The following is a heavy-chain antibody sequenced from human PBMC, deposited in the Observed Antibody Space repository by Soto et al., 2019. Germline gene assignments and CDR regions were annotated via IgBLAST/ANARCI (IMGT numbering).Heavy chain of an antibody. D-gene: IGHD3-10*01. CDR2: IYYSGST. V-gene: IGHV4-39*01. CDR1: GGSISRSSYY. Sequence: SETLSLTCTVSGGSISRSSYYWGWIRQPPGKGLEWIGSIYYSGSTYYNPSLKSRVTISVDTSKNQFSLKLSSVTAADTAVYYCASPPIYYYGSGTNYGMDVWGQGTTVT. J-gene: IGHJ6*02. CDR3: ASPPIYYYGSGTNYGMDV.